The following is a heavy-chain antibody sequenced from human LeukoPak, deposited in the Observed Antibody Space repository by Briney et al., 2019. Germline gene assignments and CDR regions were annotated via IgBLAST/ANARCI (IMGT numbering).Heavy chain of an antibody. V-gene: IGHV3-43*02. CDR1: GFNFDDYA. J-gene: IGHJ6*02. D-gene: IGHD3-9*01. CDR3: AKEYDILTGYGPYYSMDV. CDR2: ISGDGTIT. Sequence: GGSLRLSCAASGFNFDDYAMHWVRQAPGKGLEWVSLISGDGTITYYADSVKGRFTISRDNNKSSLFLQMKSLRTEDTALYYCAKEYDILTGYGPYYSMDVWGQGTTVTVSS.